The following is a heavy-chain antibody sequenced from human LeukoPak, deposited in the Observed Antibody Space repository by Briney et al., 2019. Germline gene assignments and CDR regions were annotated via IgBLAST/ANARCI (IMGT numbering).Heavy chain of an antibody. CDR2: IYSGGST. CDR1: GFTFSSYW. CDR3: ARGYDKAFDY. V-gene: IGHV3-66*01. D-gene: IGHD1-1*01. J-gene: IGHJ4*02. Sequence: GGSLRLSCAASGFTFSSYWMSWVRQAPGKGLEWVSVIYSGGSTYYADSVKGRFTISRDNSKNTLYLQMNSLRAEDTAVYYCARGYDKAFDYWGQGTLVTVSS.